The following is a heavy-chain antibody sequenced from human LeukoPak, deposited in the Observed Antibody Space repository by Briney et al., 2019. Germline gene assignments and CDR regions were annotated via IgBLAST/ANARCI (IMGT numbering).Heavy chain of an antibody. Sequence: GGSLRLSCAASGYTVSSNYMSWVRQAPGKGLEWVSVIYSGGTTYYADSVKGRFTISRDNSKNTLYLQMNSLRAEDTAVYYCARDDGSYGSTDDAFDIWGQGTMVTVSS. D-gene: IGHD2-15*01. CDR1: GYTVSSNY. CDR3: ARDDGSYGSTDDAFDI. CDR2: IYSGGTT. V-gene: IGHV3-66*01. J-gene: IGHJ3*02.